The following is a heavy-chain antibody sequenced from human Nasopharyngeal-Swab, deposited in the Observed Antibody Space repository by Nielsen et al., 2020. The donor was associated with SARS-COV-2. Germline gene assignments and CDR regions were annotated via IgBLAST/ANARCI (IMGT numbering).Heavy chain of an antibody. Sequence: GESLKISCAASGFTFSGYNMNWVRQAPGKGLEWVSYISSDSSTIYQADSLKGRFSISRDNAKNSLFLQMNSLRDEDTAVYYCARVHCSSSSCYVDHWGQGTLVAVSS. CDR3: ARVHCSSSSCYVDH. CDR2: ISSDSSTI. V-gene: IGHV3-48*02. D-gene: IGHD2-2*01. J-gene: IGHJ4*02. CDR1: GFTFSGYN.